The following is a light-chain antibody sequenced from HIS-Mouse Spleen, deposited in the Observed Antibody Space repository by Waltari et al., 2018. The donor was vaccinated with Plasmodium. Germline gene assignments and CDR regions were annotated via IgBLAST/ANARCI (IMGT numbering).Light chain of an antibody. CDR3: QQYNNWSFT. CDR2: GAS. J-gene: IGKJ3*01. CDR1: PSVSSD. Sequence: EIVLPQFPATPSVSPGARATLSCRASPSVSSDLAWYQQKPGQAPRLLIYGASTRATGIPARFSGSGSGTEFTLTISSLQSEDFAVYYCQQYNNWSFTFGPGTKVDIK. V-gene: IGKV3-15*01.